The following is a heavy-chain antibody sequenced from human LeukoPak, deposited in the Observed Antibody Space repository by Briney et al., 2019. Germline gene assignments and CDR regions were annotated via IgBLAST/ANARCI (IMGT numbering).Heavy chain of an antibody. D-gene: IGHD3-16*01. CDR2: INPDGRAT. Sequence: GGSLRLSCAASGFNFDAFFLSWVRQAPGEGLEWVALINPDGRATYYADSVKGRFSISRDNPRNLVYLQMHSPPVEHPAVYYSRGGGRSGVGEGYWGEGALVTVSS. CDR3: RGGGRSGVGEGY. CDR1: GFNFDAFF. V-gene: IGHV3-7*01. J-gene: IGHJ4*02.